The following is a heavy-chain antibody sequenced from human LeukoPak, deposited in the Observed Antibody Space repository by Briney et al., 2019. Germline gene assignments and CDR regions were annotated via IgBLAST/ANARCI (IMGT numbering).Heavy chain of an antibody. CDR2: ISAYNGNT. CDR1: GYTFTSYG. J-gene: IGHJ3*02. V-gene: IGHV1-18*04. CDR3: ARSGDHRAFDI. D-gene: IGHD3-10*01. Sequence: ASVKVSCKASGYTFTSYGISWVRQAPGQGLEWMGWISAYNGNTNYAQKFQGWVTMTRDTSISTAYMELSRLRSDDTAVYYCARSGDHRAFDIWGQGTMVTVSS.